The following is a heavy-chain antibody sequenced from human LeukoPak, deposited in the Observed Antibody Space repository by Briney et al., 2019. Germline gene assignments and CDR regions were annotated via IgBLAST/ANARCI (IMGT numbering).Heavy chain of an antibody. CDR3: ARLPRIAVAGTGDY. CDR1: GGSISSSSYY. D-gene: IGHD6-19*01. CDR2: IYYSGST. Sequence: SETLSLTCTVSGGSISSSSYYWGWIRQPPGKGLEWIGSIYYSGSTYYNPSLKSRVTISVDTSKNQFSLKLSSVTAADTAVYYCARLPRIAVAGTGDYWGQGTLVTVSS. J-gene: IGHJ4*02. V-gene: IGHV4-39*07.